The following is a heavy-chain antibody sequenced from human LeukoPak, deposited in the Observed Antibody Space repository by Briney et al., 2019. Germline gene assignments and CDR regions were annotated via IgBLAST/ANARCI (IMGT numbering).Heavy chain of an antibody. CDR2: MYYSGSP. D-gene: IGHD6-13*01. CDR1: GGSISSYY. J-gene: IGHJ5*01. CDR3: ARHGEQQLVRRWFDS. V-gene: IGHV4-59*08. Sequence: PSETLSLTCTVSGGSISSYYWSWIRQPPGKGLEWIGYMYYSGSPNYNPSLKSRVTISVDRFTNQLSLKLSSVTAADTAVYYCARHGEQQLVRRWFDSWGQGTLVTVSS.